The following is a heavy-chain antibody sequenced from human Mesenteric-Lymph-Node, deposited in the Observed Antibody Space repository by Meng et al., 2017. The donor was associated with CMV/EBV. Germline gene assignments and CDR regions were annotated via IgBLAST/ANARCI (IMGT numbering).Heavy chain of an antibody. D-gene: IGHD3-3*01. CDR3: ARVDFWSGYQIDS. CDR1: GGPVSSGNYY. Sequence: SETLSLTCTVSGGPVSSGNYYWSWIRQPPGRGLEWIAYIYFTGSTNYNPSLKSRVTMSVDTSTNQFSLKLRSVTAADTAVYYCARVDFWSGYQIDSWGQGTLVTVSS. V-gene: IGHV4-61*01. CDR2: IYFTGST. J-gene: IGHJ4*02.